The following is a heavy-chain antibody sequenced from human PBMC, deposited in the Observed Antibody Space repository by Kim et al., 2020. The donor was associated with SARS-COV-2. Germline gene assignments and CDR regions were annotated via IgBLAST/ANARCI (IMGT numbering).Heavy chain of an antibody. CDR2: INPSGDTT. D-gene: IGHD3-16*01. CDR1: GYTFTSYY. CDR3: ARGGTRYHTDN. Sequence: ASVQVSCEASGYTFTSYYMHWVRQAPGQGLERMGLINPSGDTTTYAQKFQDRITMTRDTSKTTVYMELSSLISDDSAVYYCARGGTRYHTDNWGQGSLV. J-gene: IGHJ4*02. V-gene: IGHV1-46*01.